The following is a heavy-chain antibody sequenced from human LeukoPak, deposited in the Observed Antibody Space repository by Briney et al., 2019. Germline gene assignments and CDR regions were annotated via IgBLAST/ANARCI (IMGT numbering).Heavy chain of an antibody. D-gene: IGHD4-17*01. CDR3: ARASHDYGDYSHFDY. Sequence: SGTLSLTCAVSGGSISSSNWWSWVRQPPGKGLEWIGEIYHSGSTNYNPSLKSRVTIAVDKSKNQFSLKLSSVTAADTAVYYCARASHDYGDYSHFDYWGQGTLVTVSS. CDR2: IYHSGST. V-gene: IGHV4-4*02. CDR1: GGSISSSNW. J-gene: IGHJ4*02.